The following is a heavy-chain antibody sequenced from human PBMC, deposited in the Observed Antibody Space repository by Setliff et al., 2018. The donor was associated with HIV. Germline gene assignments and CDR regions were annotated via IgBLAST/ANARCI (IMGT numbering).Heavy chain of an antibody. CDR2: IYSSGNI. V-gene: IGHV4-61*02. D-gene: IGHD2-2*01. Sequence: PSETLSLTCTVSGGSISSGSYFWNWIRQPAGKGLEWIGRIYSSGNINQNPSLKSGFTLSVDTSKNQFSLKLSSVTASDTAVYYCAREGVPAAVMWFDPWGQGTLVTVSS. J-gene: IGHJ5*02. CDR1: GGSISSGSYF. CDR3: AREGVPAAVMWFDP.